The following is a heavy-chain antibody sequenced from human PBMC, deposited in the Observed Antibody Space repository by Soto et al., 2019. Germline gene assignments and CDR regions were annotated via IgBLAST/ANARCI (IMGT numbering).Heavy chain of an antibody. J-gene: IGHJ3*01. V-gene: IGHV4-4*02. CDR1: GGSISSSHW. D-gene: IGHD1-20*01. Sequence: QVQLQESGPGLVKPSGTLSLTCAVSGGSISSSHWWTWVRQSPGKGLEYIGEISHSGTSNSNPSLTSRVPLSVDRSKNHFSLTLTSVTAADPAVYYCARVVLSITRGAFDAWGQGTPVIVSS. CDR3: ARVVLSITRGAFDA. CDR2: ISHSGTS.